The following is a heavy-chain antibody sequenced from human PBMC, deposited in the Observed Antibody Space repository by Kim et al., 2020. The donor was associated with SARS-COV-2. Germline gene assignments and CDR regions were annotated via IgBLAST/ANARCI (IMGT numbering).Heavy chain of an antibody. V-gene: IGHV3-30*04. CDR3: ARDLAEYSSGWYSGWDY. CDR1: GFTFSSYA. Sequence: GGSLRLSCAASGFTFSSYAMHWVRQAPGKGLEWVAVISYDGSNKYYADSVKGRFTISRDNSKNTLYLQMNSLRAEDTAVYYCARDLAEYSSGWYSGWDYWGQGTLVTVSS. J-gene: IGHJ4*02. D-gene: IGHD6-19*01. CDR2: ISYDGSNK.